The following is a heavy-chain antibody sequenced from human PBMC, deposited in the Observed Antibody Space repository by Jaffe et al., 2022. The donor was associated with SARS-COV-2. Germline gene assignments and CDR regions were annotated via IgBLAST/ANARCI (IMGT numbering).Heavy chain of an antibody. CDR1: GFTSSNYY. Sequence: QLMESGGGLVQPGGSLRLSCAASGFTSSNYYMSWVRQAPGKGLEWVANIRQDGGEKYYVGSVKGRFTISRDNAKNSLYLQMNSLKADDTAVYYCARERSGRHFDYWGQGTLVSVSS. V-gene: IGHV3-7*01. CDR2: IRQDGGEK. D-gene: IGHD3-10*01. CDR3: ARERSGRHFDY. J-gene: IGHJ4*02.